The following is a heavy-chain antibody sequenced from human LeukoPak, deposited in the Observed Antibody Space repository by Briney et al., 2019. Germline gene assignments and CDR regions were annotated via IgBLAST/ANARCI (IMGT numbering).Heavy chain of an antibody. CDR2: FDPEDGET. J-gene: IGHJ6*03. CDR3: ARSVHRSYYYYYYMDV. D-gene: IGHD3-10*01. CDR1: GYTLTELS. Sequence: ASVKVSCKVSGYTLTELSMHWVRQAPGKGLECMGGFDPEDGETIYAQKFQGRVTMTEDTSTDTAYMELSSLRSDDTAVYYCARSVHRSYYYYYYMDVWGKGTTVTVSS. V-gene: IGHV1-24*01.